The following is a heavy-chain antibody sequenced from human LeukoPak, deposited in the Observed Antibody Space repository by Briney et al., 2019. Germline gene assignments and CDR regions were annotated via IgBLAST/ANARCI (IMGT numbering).Heavy chain of an antibody. CDR1: GGSISSYY. V-gene: IGHV4-4*09. CDR3: ARQNGFLMTTEIDWFDP. D-gene: IGHD4-17*01. Sequence: PSETLSLTCTVSGGSISSYYWSWIRRPPGKGLEWIGFIYTSGSTNYNPSLKSRVTISVDTSKNQFSLKLSSVTAADTAVYYCARQNGFLMTTEIDWFDPWGQGTLVTVSS. CDR2: IYTSGST. J-gene: IGHJ5*02.